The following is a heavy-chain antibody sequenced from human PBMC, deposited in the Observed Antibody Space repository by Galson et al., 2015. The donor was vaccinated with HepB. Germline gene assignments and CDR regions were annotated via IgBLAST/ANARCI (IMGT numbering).Heavy chain of an antibody. Sequence: SVKVSCKGSGGTFSKYTVSWVRQAPGQGLEWMGGIIPIFGTVNYAQNFQGRVTTTADKSTSTVYMELSSLRSEDTAVYFCARDLVGDTAPFDYWGQGTLVTVSS. CDR3: ARDLVGDTAPFDY. D-gene: IGHD1-26*01. CDR2: IIPIFGTV. J-gene: IGHJ4*02. CDR1: GGTFSKYT. V-gene: IGHV1-69*06.